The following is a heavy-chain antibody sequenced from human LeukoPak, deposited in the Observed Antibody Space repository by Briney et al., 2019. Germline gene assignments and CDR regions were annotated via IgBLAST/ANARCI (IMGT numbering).Heavy chain of an antibody. Sequence: GGSLRLSCAASGFPFSGYWMDWVRQTPGKGMEWVANIKEDGSQQYYADSVKGRFTISRDNAKNSLYLQMNSLRVEDTAIYYCSRSLDYLGQGALVTVSS. CDR2: IKEDGSQQ. CDR1: GFPFSGYW. V-gene: IGHV3-7*01. CDR3: SRSLDY. J-gene: IGHJ4*02.